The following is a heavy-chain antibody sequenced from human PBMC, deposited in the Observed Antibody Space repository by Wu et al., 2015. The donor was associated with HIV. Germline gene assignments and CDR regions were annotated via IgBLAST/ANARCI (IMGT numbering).Heavy chain of an antibody. CDR1: EYIFSTSY. V-gene: IGHV1-46*01. CDR3: ARVRGRWFGDLFGWFDP. CDR2: INPSANKI. D-gene: IGHD3-10*01. Sequence: QVQLVQSGAEVKKPGASVKVSCKASEYIFSTSYLHWVRQAPGQGLEWMGVINPSANKISYAQIFQGRVTMTRDTSTSTVYMELNSLRSDDTAVYYCARVRGRWFGDLFGWFDPWGQGTLVTVSS. J-gene: IGHJ5*02.